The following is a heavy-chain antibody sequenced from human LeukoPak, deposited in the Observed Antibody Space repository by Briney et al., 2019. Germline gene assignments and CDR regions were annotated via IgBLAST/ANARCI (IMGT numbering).Heavy chain of an antibody. CDR3: ARAGSDYQRFDD. CDR1: GDSISTYY. V-gene: IGHV4-59*01. CDR2: VYYSGST. D-gene: IGHD3-10*01. J-gene: IGHJ4*02. Sequence: PSETLTLTCTVSGDSISTYYWSWIRQPPGKRLEWIGYVYYSGSTNYNPALKSRVTISVDTSKNKFSLILNSVTAADTAVYYCARAGSDYQRFDDWGRATMVTVSS.